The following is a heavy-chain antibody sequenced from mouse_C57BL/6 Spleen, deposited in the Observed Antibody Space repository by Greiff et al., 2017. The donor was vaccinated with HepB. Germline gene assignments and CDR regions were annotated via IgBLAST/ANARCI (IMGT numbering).Heavy chain of an antibody. D-gene: IGHD2-3*01. J-gene: IGHJ1*03. Sequence: EVKVEESGGGLVQPGGSMKLSCVASGFTFSNYWMNWVRQSPEKGLEWVAQIRLKSDNYATHYAESVKGRFTISRDDSKSSVYLQMNNLRAEDTGIYYCTGPDGYPWYFDVWGTGTTVTVSS. CDR3: TGPDGYPWYFDV. CDR1: GFTFSNYW. V-gene: IGHV6-3*01. CDR2: IRLKSDNYAT.